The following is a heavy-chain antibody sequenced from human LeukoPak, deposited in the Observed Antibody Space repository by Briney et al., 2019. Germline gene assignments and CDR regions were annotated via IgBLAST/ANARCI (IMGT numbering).Heavy chain of an antibody. V-gene: IGHV4-34*01. CDR3: ARGDYDFWSGYSRSFDY. D-gene: IGHD3-3*01. CDR2: INHSGST. Sequence: PSETLSLTCAVYGGSFSGYYWSWIRQPPGKGLEWIGEINHSGSTNYNPSLKSRVTISVDTSKNQFSLKLSSVTAADTAVYYCARGDYDFWSGYSRSFDYWGQGTLVTVSS. J-gene: IGHJ4*02. CDR1: GGSFSGYY.